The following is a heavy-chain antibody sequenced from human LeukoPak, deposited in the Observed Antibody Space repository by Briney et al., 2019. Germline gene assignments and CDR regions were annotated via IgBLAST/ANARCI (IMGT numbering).Heavy chain of an antibody. CDR2: IIPILGIA. D-gene: IGHD2-15*01. V-gene: IGHV1-69*04. Sequence: ASVKVSCKASGGTFSSYAISWVRQAPGQGLEWMGRIIPILGIANYAHKFQGRVTITADKSTSTAYMELSSLRSEDTAVYYCAVPIGGDYYYYYGMDVWGQGTTVTVSS. CDR3: AVPIGGDYYYYYGMDV. CDR1: GGTFSSYA. J-gene: IGHJ6*02.